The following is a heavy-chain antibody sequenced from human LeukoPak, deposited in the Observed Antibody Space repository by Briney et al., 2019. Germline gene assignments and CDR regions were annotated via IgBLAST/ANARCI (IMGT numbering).Heavy chain of an antibody. CDR3: ARDLRSVRRVGALPGY. CDR1: GYTFTSYY. V-gene: IGHV1-18*04. Sequence: ASVKVSCKASGYTFTSYYMHWVRQAPGQGLEWMGWISAYNGNTNYAQKLQGRVTMTTDTSTSTAYMELRSPRSDDTAVYYCARDLRSVRRVGALPGYWGQGTLVTVSS. J-gene: IGHJ4*02. CDR2: ISAYNGNT. D-gene: IGHD1-26*01.